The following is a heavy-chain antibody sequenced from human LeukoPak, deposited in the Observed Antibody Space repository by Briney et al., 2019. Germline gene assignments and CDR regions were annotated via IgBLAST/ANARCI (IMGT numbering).Heavy chain of an antibody. Sequence: AGGSLRLSCAASGFTFSDAWMNWVRQAPGKGLEWVGRIKSKTDGGATDYAAPVKGRFTISRDDSKNTLYLQMNSLKTEDTAVYYCTTAVVGLEGRGYWGQGTLVTVSS. CDR2: IKSKTDGGAT. CDR1: GFTFSDAW. J-gene: IGHJ4*02. D-gene: IGHD2-15*01. CDR3: TTAVVGLEGRGY. V-gene: IGHV3-15*01.